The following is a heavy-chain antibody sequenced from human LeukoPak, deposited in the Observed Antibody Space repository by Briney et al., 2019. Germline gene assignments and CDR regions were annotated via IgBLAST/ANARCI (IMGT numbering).Heavy chain of an antibody. V-gene: IGHV4-34*01. D-gene: IGHD1-26*01. CDR1: GGSFSGYY. CDR3: ARQTDRWAGGGNDY. CDR2: INHSGST. Sequence: SETLSLTCTVYGGSFSGYYWSWIRQPPGKGLEWIGEINHSGSTNYNPSLKGRVTISVDTSKNQFSLILTSVTAADTAVYYCARQTDRWAGGGNDYWGQGTLVTVSS. J-gene: IGHJ4*02.